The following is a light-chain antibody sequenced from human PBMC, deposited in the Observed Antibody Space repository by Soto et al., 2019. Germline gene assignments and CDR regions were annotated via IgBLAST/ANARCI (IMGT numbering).Light chain of an antibody. CDR2: DVT. Sequence: QSVLTQPASVSGSPGQSITISCTGTSSDVGAYNFVSWYQQHPGKAPKLMIYDVTNRPSGVSSRFSGSKSGNTASLAISGLQAEDEADYYCETWDSNTHFFGGGTKLTVL. CDR1: SSDVGAYNF. J-gene: IGLJ2*01. V-gene: IGLV2-14*03. CDR3: ETWDSNTHF.